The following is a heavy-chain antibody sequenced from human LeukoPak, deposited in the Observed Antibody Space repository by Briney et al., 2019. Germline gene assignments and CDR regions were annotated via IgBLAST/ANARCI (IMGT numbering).Heavy chain of an antibody. CDR3: ASRSNFDY. Sequence: GGSLRLSCAASGFTFSSYAMSWVRQAPGKGLEWVSVISASGATTYYADSVKGRFTISRDNSKNTLYLQMNSLRAEDTAVYYCASRSNFDYWGQGTLVTVSS. J-gene: IGHJ4*02. CDR2: ISASGATT. CDR1: GFTFSSYA. V-gene: IGHV3-23*01.